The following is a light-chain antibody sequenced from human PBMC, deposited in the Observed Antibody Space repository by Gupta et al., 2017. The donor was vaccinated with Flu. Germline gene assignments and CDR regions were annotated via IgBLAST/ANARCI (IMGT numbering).Light chain of an antibody. Sequence: SGRSTYNSAWHQQQPGKAPRYLMKLEGSGSYNKGSGVPDRFSGSSSGADHYLTISNLQSEDEADYYCETWDIFTQVFGGGTKLTVL. CDR2: LEGSGSY. CDR3: ETWDIFTQV. CDR1: SGRSTYN. J-gene: IGLJ3*02. V-gene: IGLV4-60*03.